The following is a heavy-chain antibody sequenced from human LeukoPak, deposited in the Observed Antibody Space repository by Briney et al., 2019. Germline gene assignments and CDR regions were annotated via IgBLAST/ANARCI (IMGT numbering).Heavy chain of an antibody. CDR3: ARARGDYYYYYGMDV. Sequence: ASVKVSCKASGYTFTGYYMHWVRQAPGQGLEWMGWMNPNSGNTGYAQKFQGRVTMTRNTSISTAYMELSSLRSEDTAVYYCARARGDYYYYYGMDVWGQGTTVTVSS. D-gene: IGHD3-10*01. J-gene: IGHJ6*02. CDR1: GYTFTGYY. CDR2: MNPNSGNT. V-gene: IGHV1-8*02.